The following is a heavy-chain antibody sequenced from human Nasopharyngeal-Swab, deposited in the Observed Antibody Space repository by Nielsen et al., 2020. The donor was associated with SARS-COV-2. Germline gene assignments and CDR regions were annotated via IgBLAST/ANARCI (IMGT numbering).Heavy chain of an antibody. J-gene: IGHJ2*01. CDR1: GFSFSTYS. D-gene: IGHD6-13*01. V-gene: IGHV3-21*01. CDR3: ARDLLSSWRAIGNWYFDL. CDR2: ISPTSTYI. Sequence: GESLKISCAAPGFSFSTYSMNWVRQAPGKGLEWVSPISPTSTYIYYADSVKGRFTISRDNTRNSLYLQMNSLTAEDTAAYYCARDLLSSWRAIGNWYFDLWGRGTLVTVSS.